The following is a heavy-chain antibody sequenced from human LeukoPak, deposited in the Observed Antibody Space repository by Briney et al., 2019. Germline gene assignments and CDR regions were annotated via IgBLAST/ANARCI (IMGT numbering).Heavy chain of an antibody. CDR2: IYYSGST. V-gene: IGHV4-31*03. D-gene: IGHD3-9*01. CDR3: ARRGSSYVDTFDY. J-gene: IGHJ4*02. CDR1: GGSISSGGYC. Sequence: PSETLSLTCTVSGGSISSGGYCWSWIRQHPGKGLEWIGYIYYSGSTYYNPSLKSRVTISVDTSKNQFSLNLSSVTAADTAVYYCARRGSSYVDTFDYWGQGTLVTVSS.